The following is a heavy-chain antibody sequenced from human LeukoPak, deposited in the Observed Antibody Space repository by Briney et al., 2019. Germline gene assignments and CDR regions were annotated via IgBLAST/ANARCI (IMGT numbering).Heavy chain of an antibody. D-gene: IGHD6-13*01. V-gene: IGHV4-59*01. Sequence: SETLSLTCTVSGGSISSYYWSWIRQPPGKGLEWIGYIYYSGSTNYNPSLKSRVTILVDTSKNQFSLKLSSVTAADTAVYYCARSGYSSSFDYWGQGTLVTVSS. CDR3: ARSGYSSSFDY. CDR1: GGSISSYY. J-gene: IGHJ4*02. CDR2: IYYSGST.